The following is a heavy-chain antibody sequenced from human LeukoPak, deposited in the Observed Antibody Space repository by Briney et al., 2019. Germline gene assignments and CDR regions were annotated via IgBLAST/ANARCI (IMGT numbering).Heavy chain of an antibody. CDR1: GGSISSGGYS. CDR3: ARESNYYGSGTGWFDP. J-gene: IGHJ5*02. Sequence: SETLSLTCAVSGGSISSGGYSWSWIRQPPGKGLEWIGYIYYSGSAYYNPSLKSRVTISVDTSKNQLSLKLSSVTAADTAVYYCARESNYYGSGTGWFDPWGQGTLVTVSS. CDR2: IYYSGSA. D-gene: IGHD3-10*01. V-gene: IGHV4-30-4*07.